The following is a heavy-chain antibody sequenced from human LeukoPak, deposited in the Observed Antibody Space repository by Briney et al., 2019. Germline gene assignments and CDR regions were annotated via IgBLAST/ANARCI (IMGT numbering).Heavy chain of an antibody. Sequence: GASVKVSCKASGYTFTDYYMHWVRQAPGQGLEWMGRINPNSGGTNYAQKFQGRVTMTRDTSISTAYMELSRLRSDDTAVYYCARDGGVYYDSSGYYRSDYWGQGTLVTVSS. V-gene: IGHV1-2*06. J-gene: IGHJ4*02. CDR1: GYTFTDYY. D-gene: IGHD3-22*01. CDR3: ARDGGVYYDSSGYYRSDY. CDR2: INPNSGGT.